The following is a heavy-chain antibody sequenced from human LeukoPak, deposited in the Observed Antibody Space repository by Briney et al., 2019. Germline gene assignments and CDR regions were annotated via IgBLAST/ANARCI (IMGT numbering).Heavy chain of an antibody. CDR1: GFSLEDFP. V-gene: IGHV3-48*04. J-gene: IGHJ4*02. CDR2: ISSSGTTI. CDR3: ARPASTSPLGY. Sequence: GGSLRLSCATSGFSLEDFPMHWVRQAPGKGLEWVSYISSSGTTIYYADSVKGRFTISRDNANNSLCLQMNSLRAEDTALYYCARPASTSPLGYWGQGTLVTASS.